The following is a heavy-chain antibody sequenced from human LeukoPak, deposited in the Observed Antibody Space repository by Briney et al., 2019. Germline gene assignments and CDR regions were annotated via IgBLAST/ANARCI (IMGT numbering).Heavy chain of an antibody. V-gene: IGHV3-21*01. CDR2: ISSSSSYI. CDR1: GFTFSNYG. Sequence: PGGSLRLSCVASGFTFSNYGMHWVRQAPGKGLEWVSSISSSSSYIYYADSVKGRFTISRDNAKNSLYLQMNSLRAEDTAVYYCARDPRLAMVTLNAFDIWGQGTMVTVSS. CDR3: ARDPRLAMVTLNAFDI. D-gene: IGHD5-18*01. J-gene: IGHJ3*02.